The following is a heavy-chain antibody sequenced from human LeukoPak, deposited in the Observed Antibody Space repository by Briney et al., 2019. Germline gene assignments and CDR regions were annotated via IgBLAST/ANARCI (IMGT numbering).Heavy chain of an antibody. J-gene: IGHJ4*02. V-gene: IGHV4-59*08. CDR1: GDTISSYY. CDR3: ARGGSSGWYGVR. Sequence: SETLSLTCTVSGDTISSYYWNWIRQPPGKGLEWIGYIHYSGSTKYNPSLKSRVTISVDTSKNQFSLKLSSVTAAGTAVYYCARGGSSGWYGVRWGQGTLVTVSS. D-gene: IGHD6-19*01. CDR2: IHYSGST.